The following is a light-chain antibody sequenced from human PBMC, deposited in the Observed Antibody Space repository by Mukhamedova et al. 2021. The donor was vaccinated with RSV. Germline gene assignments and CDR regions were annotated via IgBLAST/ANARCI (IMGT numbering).Light chain of an antibody. V-gene: IGKV1-39*01. CDR3: QQTQTTPRT. Sequence: WYQRRVHGIAPKLLIHSAASLQSGVPVRFSGIGSGTDFTLTISSLQPEDFAVYFCQQTQTTPRTFGQGTKVEI. CDR2: SAA. J-gene: IGKJ1*01.